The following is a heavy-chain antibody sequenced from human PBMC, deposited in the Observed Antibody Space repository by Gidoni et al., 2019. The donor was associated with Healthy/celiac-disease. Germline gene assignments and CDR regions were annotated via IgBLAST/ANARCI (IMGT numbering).Heavy chain of an antibody. J-gene: IGHJ5*02. CDR1: GGTFSSSA. D-gene: IGHD3-10*01. CDR3: APGQGAGFGELLYGFDP. V-gene: IGHV1-69*06. Sequence: QVQLVQSGAEVKKPASSVKVSCKASGGTFSSSAISWVRQAPGQGLEWMGGLIPIFGTANYAQKFQGRVTITADKSTSTADMELSSLRSEDTAVYYCAPGQGAGFGELLYGFDPWGQGTLVTVSS. CDR2: LIPIFGTA.